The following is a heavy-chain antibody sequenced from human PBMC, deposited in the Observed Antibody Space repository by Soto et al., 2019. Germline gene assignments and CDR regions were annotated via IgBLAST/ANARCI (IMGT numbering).Heavy chain of an antibody. CDR2: INSGGSST. Sequence: PGGSLRLSCAASGFTFSNYWMHWVRQAPGKGLVWVSRINSGGSSTSYADSVKGRFTVSRDNARNTLYLQMNSLRPEDTAVYYCARAYCSGGSCYSGDAFDIWGQGTMVTV. V-gene: IGHV3-74*01. J-gene: IGHJ3*02. D-gene: IGHD2-15*01. CDR1: GFTFSNYW. CDR3: ARAYCSGGSCYSGDAFDI.